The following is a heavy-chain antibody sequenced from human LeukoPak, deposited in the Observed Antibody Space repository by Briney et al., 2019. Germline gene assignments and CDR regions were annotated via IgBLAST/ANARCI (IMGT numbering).Heavy chain of an antibody. D-gene: IGHD3-16*02. J-gene: IGHJ6*02. Sequence: PGGSLRLSCAASGFTFSDYYMSWIRQAPGKGLEWVSYISSSGSTIYYADSVKGRFTISRDNAKNSLYLQMNSLRAEDTAVYYCARAGYDYVWGSYRPRYGMDVWGQGTTVTVSS. CDR2: ISSSGSTI. V-gene: IGHV3-11*01. CDR1: GFTFSDYY. CDR3: ARAGYDYVWGSYRPRYGMDV.